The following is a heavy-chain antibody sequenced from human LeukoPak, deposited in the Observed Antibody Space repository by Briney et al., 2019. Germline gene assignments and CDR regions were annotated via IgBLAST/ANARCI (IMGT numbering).Heavy chain of an antibody. D-gene: IGHD2-15*01. V-gene: IGHV4-39*01. CDR1: GGSISSSSYY. J-gene: IGHJ4*02. Sequence: SETLSLTCTVSGGSISSSSYYRGWIRQPPGKGLEWIGSIYYSGSTYYNPSLKSRVTISVDTSKNQFSLKLSSVTAADTAVYYCARHNCSGGSCYDYWGQGTLVTVSS. CDR3: ARHNCSGGSCYDY. CDR2: IYYSGST.